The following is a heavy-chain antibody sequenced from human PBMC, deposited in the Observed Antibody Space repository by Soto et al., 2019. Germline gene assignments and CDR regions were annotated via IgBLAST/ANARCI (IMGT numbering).Heavy chain of an antibody. CDR1: GGSISSSSYY. D-gene: IGHD5-12*01. V-gene: IGHV4-39*01. Sequence: SETLSLTCTVSGGSISSSSYYWVLIRQPPGKGLEWIGSIYYSGSTYYNPSLKSRVTISVDTSKNQFSLKLSSVTAADTAVYYCASDSKVATITYLAFDYWGQGTLVTVSS. CDR2: IYYSGST. CDR3: ASDSKVATITYLAFDY. J-gene: IGHJ4*02.